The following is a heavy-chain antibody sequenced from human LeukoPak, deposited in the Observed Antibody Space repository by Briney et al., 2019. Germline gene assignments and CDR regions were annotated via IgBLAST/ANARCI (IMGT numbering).Heavy chain of an antibody. V-gene: IGHV3-23*01. J-gene: IGHJ4*02. CDR1: GFTFSSYA. CDR3: AKGNPYYDFWSGYYKRTNSEYYFDY. Sequence: PGGSLRLSCAASGFTFSSYAMSWVRQAPGKGLEWVSAISGSGGSTYYADSVKGQFTISRDNSKNTLYLQMNSLRAEDTAVYYCAKGNPYYDFWSGYYKRTNSEYYFDYWGQGTLVTVSS. CDR2: ISGSGGST. D-gene: IGHD3-3*01.